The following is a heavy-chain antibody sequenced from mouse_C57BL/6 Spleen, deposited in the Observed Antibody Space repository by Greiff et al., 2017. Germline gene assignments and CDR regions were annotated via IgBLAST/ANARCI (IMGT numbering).Heavy chain of an antibody. J-gene: IGHJ4*01. D-gene: IGHD1-1*01. V-gene: IGHV2-2*01. Sequence: VQVVESGPGLVQPSQSLSITCTVSGFSLTSDGVHWVRQSPGKGLEWLGVIWSGGSTDYNAAFISRLSISKDNSKSHVFFKMNSLQAADTAIYYCARRTTVVAHYYAMDYWGQGTSVTVSA. CDR1: GFSLTSDG. CDR2: IWSGGST. CDR3: ARRTTVVAHYYAMDY.